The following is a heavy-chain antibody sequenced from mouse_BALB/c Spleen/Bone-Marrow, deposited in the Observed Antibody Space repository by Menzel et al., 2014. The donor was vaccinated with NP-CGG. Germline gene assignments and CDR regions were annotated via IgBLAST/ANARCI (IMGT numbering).Heavy chain of an antibody. CDR2: IDPANGNT. D-gene: IGHD1-1*01. V-gene: IGHV14-3*02. J-gene: IGHJ3*01. CDR3: ARYYYGSSLIAY. CDR1: GFNIKDTY. Sequence: VQLQQSGAELVKPGASVKLSCTASGFNIKDTYMYWVKQRPEQGLEWIGRIDPANGNTKYDPKFQDKATITADTSSNTAYLQLSSLTSEDTAVYYCARYYYGSSLIAYWAQGTLVTVSA.